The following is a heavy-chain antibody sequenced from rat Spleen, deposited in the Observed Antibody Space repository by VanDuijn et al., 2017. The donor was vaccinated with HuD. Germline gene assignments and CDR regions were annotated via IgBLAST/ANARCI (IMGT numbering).Heavy chain of an antibody. CDR3: ARDEDYVGYSKDYFEY. Sequence: EVRLVESGGLLVQPGRSMKVSCAASGFTFSDYYMAWVRQAPKKGLEWVASISYEGNSTYYGDSVKGRFTISRDNAKSTLYLQMSSLRSEDTATYYCARDEDYVGYSKDYFEYWGQGVMVTVSS. D-gene: IGHD1-11*01. CDR1: GFTFSDYY. V-gene: IGHV5-22*01. CDR2: ISYEGNST. J-gene: IGHJ2*01.